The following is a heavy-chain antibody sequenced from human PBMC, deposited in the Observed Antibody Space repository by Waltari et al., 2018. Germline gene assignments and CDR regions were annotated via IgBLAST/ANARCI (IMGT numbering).Heavy chain of an antibody. CDR3: ARGGEFGVDP. CDR1: DGSFAGYY. Sequence: HVQLQQWGAGLLKPSETLSLTCAIYDGSFAGYYWSWIRRPPGKGLEWIGEIDRSGSTHYNPSLKSRVTISVDTSKNQFSLILNSVSAADTAVYYCARGGEFGVDPWGQGTLVTVSS. J-gene: IGHJ5*02. CDR2: IDRSGST. D-gene: IGHD3-10*01. V-gene: IGHV4-34*02.